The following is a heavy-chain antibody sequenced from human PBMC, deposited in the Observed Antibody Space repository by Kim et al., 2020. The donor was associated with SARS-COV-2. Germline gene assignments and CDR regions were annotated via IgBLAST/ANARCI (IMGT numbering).Heavy chain of an antibody. CDR3: ATAPANYYDRSCYSYYHYYDRVV. D-gene: IGHD3-22*01. V-gene: IGHV1-24*01. CDR2: FDPEGAET. Sequence: ASVKVSCKVSGYTLTELSMHWVRQAPGKGLEWMGGFDPEGAETIYAQKFQERVTLTEDTSTDTAYMALSSLRSEDTAVYDCATAPANYYDRSCYSYYHYYDRVVWGQGTTVTVSS. J-gene: IGHJ6*02. CDR1: GYTLTELS.